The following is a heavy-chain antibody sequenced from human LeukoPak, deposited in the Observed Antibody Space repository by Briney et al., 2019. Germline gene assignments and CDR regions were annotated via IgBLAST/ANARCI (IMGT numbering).Heavy chain of an antibody. CDR2: ISSSSYI. J-gene: IGHJ5*01. V-gene: IGHV3-21*01. Sequence: GSLRLSCAASGFTFSSYSMNWVRQAPGKGPEWVSSISSSSYIYYADSVKGRFTISRDNAKNSLYLQMNSLRAEDTAVYYCAKGGFDPWGQGTLGTGSS. CDR1: GFTFSSYS. CDR3: AKGGFDP. D-gene: IGHD3-16*01.